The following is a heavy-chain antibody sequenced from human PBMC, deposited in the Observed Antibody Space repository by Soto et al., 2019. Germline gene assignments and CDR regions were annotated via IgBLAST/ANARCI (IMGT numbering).Heavy chain of an antibody. D-gene: IGHD2-2*01. Sequence: SVNVSCKSSGGTFSSYCFTWGRQAPGQGPECMGGLIPVFGTPTYAQKFQGRVMISADELTSTVHMEVTSLRSDDTAVYYCARVRCGSSNCQQLYYYNHAMDVWGQGTTVTVS. CDR2: LIPVFGTP. V-gene: IGHV1-69*13. CDR1: GGTFSSYC. CDR3: ARVRCGSSNCQQLYYYNHAMDV. J-gene: IGHJ6*02.